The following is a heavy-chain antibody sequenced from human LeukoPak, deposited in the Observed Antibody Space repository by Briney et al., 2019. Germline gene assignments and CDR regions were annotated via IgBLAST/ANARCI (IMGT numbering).Heavy chain of an antibody. Sequence: GGSLRLSCAASGFTVSSNYMSWDRQAPGKGLEWVSVIYSGGSTYYADSVKGRFTISRDNSKNTLYLQMNSLRAEDTAVYYCARMEGYCSSTSCPAGFDPWGQGTLVTVSS. V-gene: IGHV3-66*02. J-gene: IGHJ5*02. CDR3: ARMEGYCSSTSCPAGFDP. D-gene: IGHD2-2*01. CDR1: GFTVSSNY. CDR2: IYSGGST.